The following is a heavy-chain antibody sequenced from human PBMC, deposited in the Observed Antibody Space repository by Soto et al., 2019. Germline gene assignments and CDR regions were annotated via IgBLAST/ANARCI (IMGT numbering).Heavy chain of an antibody. CDR2: ISWNSGSI. Sequence: GGSLRLSCAASGFTFTSFAMRWVRQAPGRGLEWVSGISWNSGSIGYADSVKGRFTISRDNAKNSLYLQMNSLRAEDTALYYCAKGGRGYSYGVYYYYYYMDVWGKGTTVTVSS. CDR3: AKGGRGYSYGVYYYYYYMDV. V-gene: IGHV3-9*01. J-gene: IGHJ6*03. CDR1: GFTFTSFA. D-gene: IGHD5-18*01.